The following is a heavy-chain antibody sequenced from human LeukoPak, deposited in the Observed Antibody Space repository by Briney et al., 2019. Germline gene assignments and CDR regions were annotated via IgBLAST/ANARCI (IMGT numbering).Heavy chain of an antibody. V-gene: IGHV3-11*04. CDR1: GFTFSDYY. CDR2: ISSSGSTI. D-gene: IGHD2-2*01. J-gene: IGHJ3*02. Sequence: GGSPLLSCAASGFTFSDYYMSWIRQAPGKGLEWVSYISSSGSTIYYADSVKGRFTISRDNAKNSLYLQMNSLRAEDTAVYYCARVGYDDAFDIWGQGTMVTVSS. CDR3: ARVGYDDAFDI.